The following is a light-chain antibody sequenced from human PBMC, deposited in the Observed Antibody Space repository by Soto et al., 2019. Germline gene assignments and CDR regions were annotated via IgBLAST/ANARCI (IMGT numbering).Light chain of an antibody. CDR3: QHYATSPRT. CDR2: DAS. J-gene: IGKJ2*02. Sequence: EIVLTQSPDTLSLSPGERATLSCRASQSVSNNYLAWYQHKPGQAPRLLIYDASRRATGIPDRFSGSGSGTDFTLTISRLEPEDIAVYYCQHYATSPRTFGQGTKREIK. CDR1: QSVSNNY. V-gene: IGKV3-20*01.